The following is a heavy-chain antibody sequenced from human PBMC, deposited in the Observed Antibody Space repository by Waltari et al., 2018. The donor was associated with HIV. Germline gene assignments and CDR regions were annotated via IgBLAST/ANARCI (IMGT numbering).Heavy chain of an antibody. CDR1: GYTFTGYY. D-gene: IGHD2-2*01. Sequence: QVQLVQSGAEVKKPGASVRVSCTASGYTFTGYYMHWVRQAPGQGLEWMGWINPNSGATNYAQKFKGRVTMTRDTSSSTAYMELNSLRSHDTAVYYCARPLPYCSTSSCPYFDPWGQGTLVTVSS. CDR3: ARPLPYCSTSSCPYFDP. V-gene: IGHV1-2*02. J-gene: IGHJ5*02. CDR2: INPNSGAT.